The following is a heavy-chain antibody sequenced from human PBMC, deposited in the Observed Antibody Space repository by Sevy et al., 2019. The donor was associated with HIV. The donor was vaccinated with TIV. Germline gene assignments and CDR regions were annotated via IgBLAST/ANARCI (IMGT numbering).Heavy chain of an antibody. D-gene: IGHD3-9*01. J-gene: IGHJ4*02. Sequence: GGSLRLSCAASGFTFSSYSMNWVRQAPGKGLEWVSSISSSSSYIYYADSVKGRFTISRDNAKNSLYLQMNSLRAEDTAVYYCARDRGFYDILTGSYRGPYYFDYWGQGTLVTVSS. CDR1: GFTFSSYS. CDR2: ISSSSSYI. V-gene: IGHV3-21*01. CDR3: ARDRGFYDILTGSYRGPYYFDY.